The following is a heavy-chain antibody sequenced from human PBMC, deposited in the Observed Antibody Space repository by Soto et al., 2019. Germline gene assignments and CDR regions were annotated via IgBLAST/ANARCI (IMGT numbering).Heavy chain of an antibody. J-gene: IGHJ4*02. CDR2: ISTYNCNT. D-gene: IGHD2-8*02. V-gene: IGHV1-18*01. CDR3: ARSCPGRSCYFIY. Sequence: ASVKVSCKTSGYTFTSYGISWVRQAPGQGLEWMGWISTYNCNTDYAQKLQGRVTMTTDTSTSTAYMELRSLRSDDTAMYYCARSCPGRSCYFIYWGQGTLVTVSS. CDR1: GYTFTSYG.